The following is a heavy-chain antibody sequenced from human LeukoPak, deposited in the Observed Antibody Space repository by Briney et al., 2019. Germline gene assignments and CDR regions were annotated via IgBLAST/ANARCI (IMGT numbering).Heavy chain of an antibody. CDR2: IIPIFGTA. J-gene: IGHJ4*02. V-gene: IGHV1-69*13. CDR3: ASALQTLQSSSFDY. D-gene: IGHD5-24*01. Sequence: GASVKVSCKASGGAFISYAISWVRQAPGQGLEWMGGIIPIFGTANYAQKFQGRVTITADESTSTAYMELSSLRSEDTAVYYCASALQTLQSSSFDYWGQGTLVTVSP. CDR1: GGAFISYA.